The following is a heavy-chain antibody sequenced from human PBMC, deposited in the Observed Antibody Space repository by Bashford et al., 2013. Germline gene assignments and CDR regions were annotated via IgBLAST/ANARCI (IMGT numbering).Heavy chain of an antibody. CDR3: ARSPMVRGVHYYYGMDV. CDR2: MNPNSGNT. CDR1: GYTFTSYD. V-gene: IGHV1-8*03. J-gene: IGHJ6*02. D-gene: IGHD3-10*01. Sequence: ASVKVSCKASGYTFTSYDINWVRQATGQGLEWMGWMNPNSGNTGYAQKFQGRVTITRNTSISTAYMELSSLRSEDTAVYYCARSPMVRGVHYYYGMDVWGQGTTVTVSS.